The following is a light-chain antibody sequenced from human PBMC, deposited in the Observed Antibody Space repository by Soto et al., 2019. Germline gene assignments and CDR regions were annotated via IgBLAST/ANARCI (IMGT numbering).Light chain of an antibody. Sequence: EIVMTQSPATLSVSPGERATLSCRASQSVSTNLAWYKQKPGQAPRLLIYAASVRATGIPARFSGSGSGTEFTLTISSLQSEDFAVYYCQQYDERPPNRSFGGGTKVEIK. V-gene: IGKV3-15*01. J-gene: IGKJ4*01. CDR1: QSVSTN. CDR3: QQYDERPPNRS. CDR2: AAS.